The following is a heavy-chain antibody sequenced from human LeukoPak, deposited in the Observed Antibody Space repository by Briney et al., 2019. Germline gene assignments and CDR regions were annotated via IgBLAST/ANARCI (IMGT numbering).Heavy chain of an antibody. D-gene: IGHD1-1*01. V-gene: IGHV1-69*05. Sequence: SVKVSCKASGGTFSSYAISWVRQAPGQGLEWMGGIIPIFGTANYAQKFQGRVTITTDESTSTAYMELSSLRSEDTAVYYCAYLERRLLDFYYYMDVWGKGTTVTVSS. CDR1: GGTFSSYA. CDR2: IIPIFGTA. CDR3: AYLERRLLDFYYYMDV. J-gene: IGHJ6*03.